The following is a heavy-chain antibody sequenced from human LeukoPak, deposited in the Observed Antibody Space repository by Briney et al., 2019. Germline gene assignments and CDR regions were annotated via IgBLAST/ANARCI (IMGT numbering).Heavy chain of an antibody. D-gene: IGHD3-22*01. V-gene: IGHV3-48*04. CDR3: ARDANYHDSSVYYDAFDI. CDR1: GFTFSSYS. J-gene: IGHJ3*02. CDR2: ISSSSSTI. Sequence: GGSLRLSCAASGFTFSSYSMNWVRQAPGKGLEWVSYISSSSSTIYYADSVKGRFTISRDNAKNPLYLQMNSLRAEDTAVYYCARDANYHDSSVYYDAFDIWGQGTMVTVSS.